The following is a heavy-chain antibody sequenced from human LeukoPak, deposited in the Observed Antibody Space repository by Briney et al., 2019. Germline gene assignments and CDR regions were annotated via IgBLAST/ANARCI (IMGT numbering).Heavy chain of an antibody. J-gene: IGHJ3*02. CDR3: ARAGQIVATSPDAFDI. D-gene: IGHD5-12*01. Sequence: ASVKVSCKASGYIFTGYYMHWVRQAPGQGLEWMGWINPNSGGTNYAQKFQGRVTMTRDTPISTAYMELSRLRSDDTAVYYCARAGQIVATSPDAFDIWGQGTMVTVSS. CDR1: GYIFTGYY. V-gene: IGHV1-2*02. CDR2: INPNSGGT.